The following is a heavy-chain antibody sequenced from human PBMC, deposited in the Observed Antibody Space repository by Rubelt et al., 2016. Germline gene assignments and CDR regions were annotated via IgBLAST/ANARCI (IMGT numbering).Heavy chain of an antibody. V-gene: IGHV3-7*03. CDR3: ARENRGGDFDY. D-gene: IGHD3-10*01. Sequence: DGSEKYHVDSVKGRFTISRDNAKNSLYLQMNSLRAEDTAVYYCARENRGGDFDYWGQGTLVTVSS. J-gene: IGHJ4*02. CDR2: DGSEK.